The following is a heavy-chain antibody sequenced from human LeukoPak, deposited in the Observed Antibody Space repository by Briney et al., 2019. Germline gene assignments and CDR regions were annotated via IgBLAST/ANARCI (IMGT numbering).Heavy chain of an antibody. J-gene: IGHJ4*02. Sequence: GGSLRLSCAASGFTFSSYSMNWVRQAPGKGLEWVSSISSSSSYIYYADSVKGRFTISRDNAKNSLYLQMDSLRAEDTAVYYCARDRAIFGVVKWGDYWGQGTLVTVSS. D-gene: IGHD3-3*01. V-gene: IGHV3-21*01. CDR2: ISSSSSYI. CDR1: GFTFSSYS. CDR3: ARDRAIFGVVKWGDY.